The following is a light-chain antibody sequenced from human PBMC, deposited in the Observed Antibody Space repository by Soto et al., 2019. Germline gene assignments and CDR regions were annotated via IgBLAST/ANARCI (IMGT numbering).Light chain of an antibody. Sequence: DIQMTQSPPTLSASVGDRVTITCRASQPISSWLAWYHQKPGKAPKLLIYDASNLEGGVPSRFSGSGSGTEFTLTISSLQPEDCGIYYCQQYENYWTFGQGTKVEIK. J-gene: IGKJ1*01. CDR3: QQYENYWT. V-gene: IGKV1-5*01. CDR2: DAS. CDR1: QPISSW.